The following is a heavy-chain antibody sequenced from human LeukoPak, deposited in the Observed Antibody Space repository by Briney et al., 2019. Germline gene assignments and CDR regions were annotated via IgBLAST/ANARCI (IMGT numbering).Heavy chain of an antibody. CDR2: IYRSGST. D-gene: IGHD4-17*01. CDR3: ARGTYGYYMDV. CDR1: NYSISNSLY. V-gene: IGHV4-38-2*02. J-gene: IGHJ6*03. Sequence: PSETQSLTCSGSNYSISNSLYWGWLRQPPGKGLEWIGSIYRSGSTFYNPSLKSRVTISLDTSKNQFSLKLSSVTAADTAVYFCARGTYGYYMDVWGKGTTVTVSS.